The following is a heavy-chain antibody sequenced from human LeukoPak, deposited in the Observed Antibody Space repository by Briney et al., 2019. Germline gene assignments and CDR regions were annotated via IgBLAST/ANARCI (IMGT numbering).Heavy chain of an antibody. CDR1: GGTFSSYA. CDR3: ARSRELSLHAYNWFDP. V-gene: IGHV1-69*13. Sequence: SVKVSCKASGGTFSSYAISWVRQAPGQGLEWMGGIIPIFGTANYAQKFQGRVTITADESMSTAYMELSSLRSEDTAVYYCARSRELSLHAYNWFDPWGQGTLVTVSS. J-gene: IGHJ5*02. D-gene: IGHD3-16*02. CDR2: IIPIFGTA.